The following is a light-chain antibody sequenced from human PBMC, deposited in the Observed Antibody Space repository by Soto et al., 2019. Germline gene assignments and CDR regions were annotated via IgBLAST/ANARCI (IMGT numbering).Light chain of an antibody. V-gene: IGLV2-23*01. CDR1: SSDVGSHNL. CDR2: EAS. J-gene: IGLJ1*01. CDR3: CSNAASSTYV. Sequence: QSALTQPASVSGSPGQSITISCTGTSSDVGSHNLVSWYQQYPGKAPKLIIFEASNRPSGVSNRFSGSKSGSTASLTISGLQAEDEADYYCCSNAASSTYVFGSGTKLTVL.